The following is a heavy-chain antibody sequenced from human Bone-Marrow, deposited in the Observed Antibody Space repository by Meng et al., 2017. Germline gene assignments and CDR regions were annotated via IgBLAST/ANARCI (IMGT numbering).Heavy chain of an antibody. D-gene: IGHD6-13*01. Sequence: QGHLVQSWAEGKKPGASGKVSCKASGYTFPDYWLHWVRRAPGQGLEWMGRINPKSGDTHYAQRFQGRVTMTGDTSISTAYMELSGLRSDDTAMYYCARDEDISAAGKLFGDYWGQGTLVTVSS. CDR1: GYTFPDYW. V-gene: IGHV1-2*06. J-gene: IGHJ4*02. CDR2: INPKSGDT. CDR3: ARDEDISAAGKLFGDY.